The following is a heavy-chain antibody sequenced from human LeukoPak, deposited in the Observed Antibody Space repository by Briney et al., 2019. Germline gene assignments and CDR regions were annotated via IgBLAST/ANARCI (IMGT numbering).Heavy chain of an antibody. CDR1: GFTFSSYS. D-gene: IGHD4-17*01. J-gene: IGHJ4*02. Sequence: GGSLRLSCAASGFTFSSYSMNWVRQAPGKGLEWVSSISSSSSYIYYADSVKGRFTISRDNAKNSLYLQMNSLRAEDTAVYYCARDRNFGDYAGDFDYWGQGILVTVSS. V-gene: IGHV3-21*01. CDR2: ISSSSSYI. CDR3: ARDRNFGDYAGDFDY.